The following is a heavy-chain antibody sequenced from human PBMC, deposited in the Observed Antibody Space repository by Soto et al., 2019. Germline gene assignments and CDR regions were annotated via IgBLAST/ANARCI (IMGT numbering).Heavy chain of an antibody. CDR3: ARDVGYCSSTSCSSWYFDL. V-gene: IGHV1-18*01. Sequence: QVQLVQSGAEVKKPGASVKVSCRASCYTFTSYGISWVRQAPGQGLEWMGWISAYNGNTNYAQKLQGRVTMTTDPSTSTGYRQQRSLRSDDTAVYYWARDVGYCSSTSCSSWYFDLWGRASLVSVSS. CDR2: ISAYNGNT. CDR1: CYTFTSYG. D-gene: IGHD2-2*01. J-gene: IGHJ2*01.